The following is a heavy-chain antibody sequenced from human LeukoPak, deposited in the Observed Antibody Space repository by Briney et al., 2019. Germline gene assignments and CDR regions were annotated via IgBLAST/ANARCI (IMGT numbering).Heavy chain of an antibody. D-gene: IGHD1-26*01. CDR2: IYHSGST. CDR3: ARVGGATPIDY. V-gene: IGHV4-38-2*02. CDR1: GYSISSGYY. Sequence: SETLSLTCTVSGYSISSGYYWGWIRQPPVKGLEWIGSIYHSGSTYYNPSLKSRVTISVDTSKNQFSLKLSSVTAADTAVYYCARVGGATPIDYWGQGTLVTVSS. J-gene: IGHJ4*02.